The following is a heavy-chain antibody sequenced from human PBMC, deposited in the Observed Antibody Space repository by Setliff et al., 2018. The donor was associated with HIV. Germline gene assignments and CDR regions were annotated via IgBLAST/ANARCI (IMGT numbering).Heavy chain of an antibody. D-gene: IGHD3-3*01. V-gene: IGHV4-31*03. J-gene: IGHJ6*03. CDR2: IYYTGST. CDR3: ARQGGFWDPYFTQSYYYYYMDV. Sequence: SETLSLTCTVSGGSISSGGYYWSWIRQHPGKGLEWIGYIYYTGSTYYNPSLKSRVTISVDTSKNQFSLKLSSVTAADTAVYYCARQGGFWDPYFTQSYYYYYMDVWGKGTTVTVSS. CDR1: GGSISSGGYY.